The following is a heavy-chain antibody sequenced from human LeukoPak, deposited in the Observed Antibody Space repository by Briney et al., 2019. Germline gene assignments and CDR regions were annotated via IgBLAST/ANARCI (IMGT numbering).Heavy chain of an antibody. CDR1: GFTFSSYS. CDR2: ISGSGGST. V-gene: IGHV3-23*01. D-gene: IGHD2-2*02. CDR3: ARDPRYCSSTSCYKAFDY. J-gene: IGHJ4*02. Sequence: GGSLRLSCAASGFTFSSYSMNWVRQAPGKGLEWVSAISGSGGSTYYADSVKGRFTISRDNSKNTLYLQMNSLRAEDTAVYYCARDPRYCSSTSCYKAFDYWGQGTLVTVSS.